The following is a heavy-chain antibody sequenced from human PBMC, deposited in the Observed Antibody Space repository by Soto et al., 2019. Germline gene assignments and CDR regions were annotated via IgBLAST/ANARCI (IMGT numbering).Heavy chain of an antibody. CDR3: ARVLRGWFDP. Sequence: PSETLSLTCAVSGGSITSANWWTWVGQPPGGGLEWIGEISHSGITNYKASLKSRVTMSVDKTKNDVSLKLTSVTAADTAVYYCARVLRGWFDPWGQGTPVTVSS. V-gene: IGHV4-4*02. CDR2: ISHSGIT. J-gene: IGHJ5*02. CDR1: GGSITSANW.